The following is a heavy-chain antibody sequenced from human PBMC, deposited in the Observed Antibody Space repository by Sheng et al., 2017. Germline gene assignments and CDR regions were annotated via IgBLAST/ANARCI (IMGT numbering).Heavy chain of an antibody. D-gene: IGHD3-10*01. CDR2: ISYDGSNK. CDR1: GFTFSSYA. CDR3: ARERGGTYGSGSYPFDY. J-gene: IGHJ4*02. V-gene: IGHV3-30*04. Sequence: QVQLVESGGGVVQPGRSLRLSCAASGFTFSSYAMHWVRQAPGKGLEWVAVISYDGSNKYYADSVKGRFTISRDNSKNTLYLQMNSLRAEDTAVYYCARERGGTYGSGSYPFDYWGQGTLVTVSS.